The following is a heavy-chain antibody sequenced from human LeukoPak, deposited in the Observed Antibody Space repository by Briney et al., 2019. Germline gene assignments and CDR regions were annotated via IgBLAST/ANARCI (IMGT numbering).Heavy chain of an antibody. J-gene: IGHJ4*02. CDR2: INSGGSGT. CDR1: GNYW. Sequence: PGGSLRLSCAASGNYWMHWVRQAPGKGLVWVSRINSGGSGTSYADSVEGRFTISRDNAKNTLYLQMNSLKGEDTAVYYCATSLGPLAEYWGRGTLVTVSS. D-gene: IGHD7-27*01. V-gene: IGHV3-74*01. CDR3: ATSLGPLAEY.